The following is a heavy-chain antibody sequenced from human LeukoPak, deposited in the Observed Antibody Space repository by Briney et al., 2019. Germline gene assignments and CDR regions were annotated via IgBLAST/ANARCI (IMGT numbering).Heavy chain of an antibody. J-gene: IGHJ4*02. CDR3: ARDQEGFDY. CDR2: IYPRDGST. V-gene: IGHV1-46*01. CDR1: GYTFTSNY. Sequence: ASVKVSCKASGYTFTSNYIHWVRQAPGQGLEWMGMIYPRDGSTSYAQKFQGRVTVTRDTSTGTVHMELSGLRSEDTAVYYCARDQEGFDYWGQGTLVTVSS.